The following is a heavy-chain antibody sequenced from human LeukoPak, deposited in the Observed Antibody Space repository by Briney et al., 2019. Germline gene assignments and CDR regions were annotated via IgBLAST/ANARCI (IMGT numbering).Heavy chain of an antibody. CDR1: GFTFSSYS. V-gene: IGHV3-21*01. CDR2: ISSSSSYI. CDR3: ARPGPVAGVDY. D-gene: IGHD6-19*01. Sequence: GGSLRLSCAASGFTFSSYSMNWVRQALGKGLEWVSSISSSSSYIYYADSVKGRFTISRDNAKNSLYLQMNSLRAEDTAVYYCARPGPVAGVDYWGQGTQVTVSS. J-gene: IGHJ4*02.